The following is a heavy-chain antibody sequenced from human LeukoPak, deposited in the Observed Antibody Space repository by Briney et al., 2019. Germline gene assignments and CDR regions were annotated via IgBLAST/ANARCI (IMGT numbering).Heavy chain of an antibody. Sequence: PGGSLRLSCAASGFTFSSYAMSWVRQAPGKGLEWVSVISGSGASTYYADSVKGRLTISRDNFKNTLYLQMNSLRAEDTAVYYCAKHLGYSSSHTDSWGQGTLVTVSS. CDR1: GFTFSSYA. J-gene: IGHJ4*02. CDR2: ISGSGAST. D-gene: IGHD6-13*01. V-gene: IGHV3-23*01. CDR3: AKHLGYSSSHTDS.